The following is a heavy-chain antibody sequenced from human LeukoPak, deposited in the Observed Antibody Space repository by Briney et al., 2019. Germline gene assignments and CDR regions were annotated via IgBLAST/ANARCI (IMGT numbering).Heavy chain of an antibody. J-gene: IGHJ4*02. CDR2: IKSKIDGGTA. Sequence: GGSLRLSCAVSGFTFSHAWMSWVRQAPGKGLEWVGRIKSKIDGGTADYGAPVKGRFTISRDDSKNTLYLQMNSLKSEDTAVYYCTAIRGFCSGRSCLGYWGQGTLVTVSS. CDR1: GFTFSHAW. D-gene: IGHD2-15*01. V-gene: IGHV3-15*01. CDR3: TAIRGFCSGRSCLGY.